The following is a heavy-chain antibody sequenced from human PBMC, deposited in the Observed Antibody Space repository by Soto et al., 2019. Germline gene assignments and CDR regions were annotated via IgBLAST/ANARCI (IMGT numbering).Heavy chain of an antibody. CDR2: IFYNGIT. J-gene: IGHJ4*02. Sequence: SETLSLTCTVSGGSISSISHSWGWIRQSPGQGLEWIGNIFYNGITYYNPSLKSRVTISADTSKNHFSLKLRSVTVADKAVYFCARLVSGTHYYFDFWGQGSLVTVSS. CDR3: ARLVSGTHYYFDF. D-gene: IGHD1-1*01. CDR1: GGSISSISHS. V-gene: IGHV4-39*02.